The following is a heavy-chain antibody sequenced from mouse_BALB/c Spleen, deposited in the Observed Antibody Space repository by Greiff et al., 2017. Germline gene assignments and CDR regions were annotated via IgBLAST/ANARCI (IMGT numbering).Heavy chain of an antibody. CDR1: GFTFSSFG. CDR3: ARGPGYWYFDV. Sequence: EVKLMESGGGLVQPGGSRKLSCAASGFTFSSFGMHWVRQAPEKGLEWVAYISSGSSTIYYADTVKGRFTISRDNPKNTLFLQMTSLRSEDTAMYYCARGPGYWYFDVWGAGTTVTVSS. V-gene: IGHV5-17*02. CDR2: ISSGSSTI. J-gene: IGHJ1*01.